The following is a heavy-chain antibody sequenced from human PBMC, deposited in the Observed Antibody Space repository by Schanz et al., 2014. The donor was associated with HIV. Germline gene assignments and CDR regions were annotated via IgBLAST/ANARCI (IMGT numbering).Heavy chain of an antibody. CDR2: INALGTTT. CDR3: ARESNGAFDL. V-gene: IGHV3-74*01. Sequence: ELQLVESGGGLVQPGGSLRLSCAASGFTFSNDWMHWVRQAPGKGLVWVSRINALGTTTAYADSVKGRFAISRDNAKRTLYLQMNSLRAEESAVFYCARESNGAFDLWGRGTLVTVSS. CDR1: GFTFSNDW. J-gene: IGHJ2*01.